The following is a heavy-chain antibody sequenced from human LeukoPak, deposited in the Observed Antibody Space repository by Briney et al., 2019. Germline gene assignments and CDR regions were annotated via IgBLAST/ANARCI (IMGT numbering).Heavy chain of an antibody. CDR3: ARVSSRAFDV. CDR1: GGSFSGYY. V-gene: IGHV4-34*01. CDR2: INHSGST. J-gene: IGHJ3*01. Sequence: SETLSLTCAVYGGSFSGYYWSWIRQPPGKGLEWIGEINHSGSTNYNTSLKSRVTISVDTSKNQFSLHLNSVTPEDTAVYYCARVSSRAFDVWGQGTMVTVSP. D-gene: IGHD6-6*01.